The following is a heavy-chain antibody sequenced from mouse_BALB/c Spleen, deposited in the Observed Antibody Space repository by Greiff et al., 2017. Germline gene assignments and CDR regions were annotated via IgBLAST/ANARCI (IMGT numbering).Heavy chain of an antibody. CDR1: GFAFSSYD. Sequence: EVHLVESGGGLVKPGGSLKLSCAASGFAFSSYDMSWVRQTPEKRLEWVAYISSGGGSTYYPDTVKGRFTISRDNAKNTLYLQMSSLKSEDTAMYYCARHTTVVANFDYWGQGTTLTVSS. CDR2: ISSGGGST. V-gene: IGHV5-12-1*01. D-gene: IGHD1-1*01. J-gene: IGHJ2*01. CDR3: ARHTTVVANFDY.